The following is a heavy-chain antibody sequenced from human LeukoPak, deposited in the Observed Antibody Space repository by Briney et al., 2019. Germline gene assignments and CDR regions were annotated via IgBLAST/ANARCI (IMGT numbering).Heavy chain of an antibody. CDR1: GGSISSYYW. CDR3: GRTRTTGRARVSDV. D-gene: IGHD1-1*01. J-gene: IGHJ6*04. Sequence: TLSLTCTVSGGSISSYYWSWIRQPPGEALEWLARIDWDDDKYYNTSLKTGLTISKDTSKNQVVLTMTNMDPVDTGTYYCGRTRTTGRARVSDVWGKGTTVTISS. V-gene: IGHV2-70*11. CDR2: IDWDDDK.